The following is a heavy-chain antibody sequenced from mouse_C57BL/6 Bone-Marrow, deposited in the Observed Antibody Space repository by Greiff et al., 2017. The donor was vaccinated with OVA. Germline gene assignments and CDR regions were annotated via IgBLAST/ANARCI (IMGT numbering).Heavy chain of an antibody. CDR2: INPNNGGT. CDR3: ARDYGSSLAWFAY. D-gene: IGHD1-1*01. J-gene: IGHJ3*01. CDR1: GYTFTDYN. V-gene: IGHV1-22*01. Sequence: VQLQQSGPELVKPGASVKMSCKASGYTFTDYNMHWVKQSHGKSLEWIGYINPNNGGTSYNQKFKGKATLTVDKSSSTAYMELRSLTSEDSAVYYCARDYGSSLAWFAYWGQGTLVTVSA.